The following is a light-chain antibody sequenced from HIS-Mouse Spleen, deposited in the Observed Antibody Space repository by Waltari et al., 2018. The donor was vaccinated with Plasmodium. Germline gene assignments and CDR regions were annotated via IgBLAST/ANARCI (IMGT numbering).Light chain of an antibody. CDR1: ALPNKY. Sequence: SYELTQPPSVSVSPGQTARITCSGDALPNKYAFWYQQKSGQAPVLVIYEDSKRPSGIPERFSGSSPGTMATLTISGAQVEDEADYYCYSTDSSGNHYVFGTGTKVTVL. CDR3: YSTDSSGNHYV. V-gene: IGLV3-10*01. CDR2: EDS. J-gene: IGLJ1*01.